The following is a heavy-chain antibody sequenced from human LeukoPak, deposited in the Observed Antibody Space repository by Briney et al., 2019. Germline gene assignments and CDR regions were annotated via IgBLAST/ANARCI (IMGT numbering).Heavy chain of an antibody. V-gene: IGHV4-59*01. Sequence: SETLSLTCTVSGGSISSYYWSWIRQPPGKGLEWIGYIYYRGSTNYNPSLKSRVTISVDTSKNQFSLKLSSVTAADTAVYYCAREGNDFWSGYYSSRYMDVWGKGTTVTVSS. CDR2: IYYRGST. D-gene: IGHD3-3*01. J-gene: IGHJ6*03. CDR1: GGSISSYY. CDR3: AREGNDFWSGYYSSRYMDV.